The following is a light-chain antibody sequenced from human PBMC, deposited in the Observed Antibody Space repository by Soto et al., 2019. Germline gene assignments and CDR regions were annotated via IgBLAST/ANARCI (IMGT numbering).Light chain of an antibody. CDR3: QQYNNWPRT. J-gene: IGKJ1*01. CDR2: GAS. CDR1: QSVRSN. Sequence: EIVMTQSPATLSVSPGERATLSCRASQSVRSNLAWYQQKPGQAPRLLIYGASTRATGIPARLSGSGSGTEITLTISSLQSEDFAVYYCQQYNNWPRTFGQGTKVEIK. V-gene: IGKV3-15*01.